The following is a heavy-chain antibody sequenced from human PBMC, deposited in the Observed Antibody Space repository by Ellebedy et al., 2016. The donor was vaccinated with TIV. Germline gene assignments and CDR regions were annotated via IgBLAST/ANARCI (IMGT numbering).Heavy chain of an antibody. V-gene: IGHV3-48*02. CDR1: GFTFSRSS. CDR3: ARGLAMGAAGKNF. J-gene: IGHJ4*02. CDR2: ISSTSSTI. Sequence: PGGSLRLSCVASGFTFSRSSMNWVRQAPGKGLEWISYISSTSSTIYYADSVKGRFTISRDNAKNSLYLQMNSLREGDTAVYYYARGLAMGAAGKNFWGQGTLVTVSS. D-gene: IGHD6-19*01.